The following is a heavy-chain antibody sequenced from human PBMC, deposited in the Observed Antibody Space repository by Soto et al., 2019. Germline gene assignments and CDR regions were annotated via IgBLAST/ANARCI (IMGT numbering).Heavy chain of an antibody. J-gene: IGHJ4*02. CDR1: GGTFSSYT. CDR3: ARERDYDYIWGSPSNRNYCDY. V-gene: IGHV1-69*08. Sequence: QVQLVQSGAEVQKPGSSVKVSCKASGGTFSSYTISWVRQAPGQGLEWMGRIIPILGIANYAQKFQGRVTTTADKSASTAYMELSSLRSEDTAVYYCARERDYDYIWGSPSNRNYCDYWGQGTLVSVSS. D-gene: IGHD3-16*01. CDR2: IIPILGIA.